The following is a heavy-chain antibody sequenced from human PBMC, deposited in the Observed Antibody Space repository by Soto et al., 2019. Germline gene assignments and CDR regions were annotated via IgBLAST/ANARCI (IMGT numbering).Heavy chain of an antibody. CDR3: ARAPDTPPIFGVVLPYFFDF. Sequence: QVQLQEAGQGLVKASQNLSLTCTVSVGSISSGGSYWSWISQRPGKGLEWIGYIFYSESFYYTPCLNGRVVIMADTYKNQFTLKLSSVTDADTAVYYCARAPDTPPIFGVVLPYFFDFWVQVTRVTVAS. CDR2: IFYSESF. V-gene: IGHV4-31*03. D-gene: IGHD3-3*01. J-gene: IGHJ4*02. CDR1: VGSISSGGSY.